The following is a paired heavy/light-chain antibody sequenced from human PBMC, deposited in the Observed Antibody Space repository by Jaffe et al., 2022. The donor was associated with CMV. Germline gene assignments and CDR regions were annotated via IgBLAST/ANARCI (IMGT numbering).Heavy chain of an antibody. CDR3: ARVASGAMVTLSSGYNWFDP. J-gene: IGHJ5*02. Sequence: EVQLVESGGGLVQPGGSLRLSCAASGFTFSSYSMNWVRQAPGKGLEWVSYISSSSSTIYYADSVKGRFTISRDNAKNSLYLQMNSLRDEDTAVYYCARVASGAMVTLSSGYNWFDPWGQGTLVTVSS. CDR1: GFTFSSYS. CDR2: ISSSSSTI. V-gene: IGHV3-48*02. D-gene: IGHD5-18*01.
Light chain of an antibody. CDR1: QSVSSN. V-gene: IGKV3-15*01. Sequence: EIVMTQSPATLSVSPGERATLSCRASQSVSSNLAWYQQKPGQAPRLLIYGASTRATGIPARFSGSGSGTEFTLTISSLQSEDFAVYYCQQYNNWPPIFTFGPGTKVDIK. J-gene: IGKJ3*01. CDR3: QQYNNWPPIFT. CDR2: GAS.